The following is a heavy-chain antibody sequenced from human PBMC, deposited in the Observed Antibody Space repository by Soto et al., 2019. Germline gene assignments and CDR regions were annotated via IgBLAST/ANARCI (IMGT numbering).Heavy chain of an antibody. CDR2: ISYDGCNK. V-gene: IGHV3-30-3*01. CDR1: GFTFSSYA. Sequence: PGGSLRLSCAASGFTFSSYAMHWVRQAPGKGLEWVAVISYDGCNKYYADSVKGRFTISRDNSKNTLYLQMNSLRAEDTAVYYCARGGVMDTAGMDVWGQGTTVTVSS. CDR3: ARGGVMDTAGMDV. J-gene: IGHJ6*02. D-gene: IGHD5-18*01.